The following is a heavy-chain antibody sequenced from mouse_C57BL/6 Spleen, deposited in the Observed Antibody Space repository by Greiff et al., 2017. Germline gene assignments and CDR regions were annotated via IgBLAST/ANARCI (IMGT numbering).Heavy chain of an antibody. J-gene: IGHJ2*01. Sequence: QVQLQQSGPELVKPGASVKISCKASGYAFSSSWMNWVKQRPGKGLEWIGRIYPGDGDTNYNGKFKGKDTLTADKSSSTAYMQLSSLTSEDSAVYFCARGGLDYYGSSIDYWGQGTTLTVSS. CDR3: ARGGLDYYGSSIDY. CDR1: GYAFSSSW. D-gene: IGHD1-1*01. CDR2: IYPGDGDT. V-gene: IGHV1-82*01.